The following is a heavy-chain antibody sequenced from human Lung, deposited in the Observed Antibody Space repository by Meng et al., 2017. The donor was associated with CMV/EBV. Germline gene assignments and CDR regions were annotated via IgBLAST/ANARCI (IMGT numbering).Heavy chain of an antibody. CDR3: ARVQFTIFGVVRCMDV. D-gene: IGHD3-3*01. CDR1: GGSFSGYY. CDR2: INHSGST. J-gene: IGHJ6*02. Sequence: SETLSLTCAVYGGSFSGYYWSWIRQPPGKGLEWIGEINHSGSTNYNPSLKSRVTISVDTSKNQFSLKLSSVTAADTAVYYCARVQFTIFGVVRCMDVWGQGTXVTVSS. V-gene: IGHV4-34*01.